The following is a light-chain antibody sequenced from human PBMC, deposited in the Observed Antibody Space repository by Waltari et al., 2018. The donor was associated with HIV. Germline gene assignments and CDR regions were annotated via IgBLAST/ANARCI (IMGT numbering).Light chain of an antibody. J-gene: IGLJ1*01. V-gene: IGLV1-51*02. Sequence: QSVLTQPPSVSAAPGQKVTISCSGSNSNIARNYVSWYQQLPGTAPKLLIYEKDERPSGIPDRFSGSKSGTSATLGITGLQTGDEADYFCGTWDSSLSAYVFAPGTKVTVL. CDR2: EKD. CDR1: NSNIARNY. CDR3: GTWDSSLSAYV.